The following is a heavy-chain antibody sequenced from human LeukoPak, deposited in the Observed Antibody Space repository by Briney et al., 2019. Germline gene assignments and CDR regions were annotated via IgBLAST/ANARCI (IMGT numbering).Heavy chain of an antibody. CDR3: ARDPGGYGDYYGMDV. D-gene: IGHD5-12*01. CDR2: ISSSSSYI. V-gene: IGHV3-21*01. J-gene: IGHJ6*02. Sequence: GGSLRLSCAASGFTFSSYSMNWVRQAPGKGLEWVSSISSSSSYIYYADSVKGRFTISRDNAKNSLYLQMNSLRAEDTAVYYCARDPGGYGDYYGMDVWGQGTTVTVSS. CDR1: GFTFSSYS.